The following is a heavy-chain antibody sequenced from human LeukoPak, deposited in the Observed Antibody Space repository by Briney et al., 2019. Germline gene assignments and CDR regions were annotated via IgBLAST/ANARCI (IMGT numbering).Heavy chain of an antibody. D-gene: IGHD3-16*02. V-gene: IGHV3-33*01. CDR3: ARDRAVRYFDY. J-gene: IGHJ4*02. CDR2: IWYDGTKK. CDR1: GFTFSNHG. Sequence: PGVSLGLSCAASGFTFSNHGMHWVRQAPGKGLEWVALIWYDGTKKYYADSVKGRLTISRGNSKNTLYLEMNSLRAEDTAVYYCARDRAVRYFDYWGQGTLVTVSS.